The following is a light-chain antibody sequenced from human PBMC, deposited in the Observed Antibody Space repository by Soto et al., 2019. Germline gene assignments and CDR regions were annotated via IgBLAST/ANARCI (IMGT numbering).Light chain of an antibody. CDR3: LQDFASPLT. J-gene: IGKJ4*01. V-gene: IGKV1-6*01. CDR1: QGVSND. CDR2: AAS. Sequence: AIPMTQSPSSLSASVGDRVTITCRASQGVSNDVGWYQQKPGKAPRLLIYAASTLQSGVPSRFSGSQSATDFTLTISSLQPEDFATYYCLQDFASPLTFGGGTKVEIK.